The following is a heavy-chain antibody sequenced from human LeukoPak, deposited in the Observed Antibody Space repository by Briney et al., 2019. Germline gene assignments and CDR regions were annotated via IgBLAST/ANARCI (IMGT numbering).Heavy chain of an antibody. J-gene: IGHJ4*02. CDR1: GFTFSSYS. Sequence: GGSLRLSCAASGFTFSSYSMNWVRQAPGKGLELVSSISSSSSYIYYADSVKGRFTISRDNSKNTLYLQMNSLRAEDTAVYYCARDTMVRGGSWSRFDYWGQGTLVTVSS. V-gene: IGHV3-21*01. CDR2: ISSSSSYI. D-gene: IGHD3-10*01. CDR3: ARDTMVRGGSWSRFDY.